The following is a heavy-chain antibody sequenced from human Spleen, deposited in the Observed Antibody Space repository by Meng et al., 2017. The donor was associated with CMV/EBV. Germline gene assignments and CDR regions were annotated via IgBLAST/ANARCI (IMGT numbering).Heavy chain of an antibody. J-gene: IGHJ4*02. Sequence: SGPTLVKPTQTLTLTCSISGFSLSSSGMRVNWIRQPPGQALEWLARIDWDDDKFYSTSLKTRLTISKDTSKNQVVLTMTNMDPVDTATYYCARIGHDFYYFDYWGQGTLVTVSS. CDR2: IDWDDDK. CDR3: ARIGHDFYYFDY. V-gene: IGHV2-70D*14. CDR1: GFSLSSSGMR. D-gene: IGHD3-3*01.